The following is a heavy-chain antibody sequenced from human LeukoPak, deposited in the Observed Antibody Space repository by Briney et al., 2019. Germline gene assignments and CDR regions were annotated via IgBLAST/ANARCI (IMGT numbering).Heavy chain of an antibody. D-gene: IGHD4-23*01. J-gene: IGHJ2*01. CDR2: IYYIGST. CDR3: ARLHDYGGKNFDL. CDR1: GGXISTYY. V-gene: IGHV4-59*01. Sequence: PSETLSLTCNVSGGXISTYYWSWIRQPPGKGLEWIGYIYYIGSTNYNPSFKSRVTISVDTSKKQFSLKMSSVTAADTAVYYCARLHDYGGKNFDLWGRGTLVTVSS.